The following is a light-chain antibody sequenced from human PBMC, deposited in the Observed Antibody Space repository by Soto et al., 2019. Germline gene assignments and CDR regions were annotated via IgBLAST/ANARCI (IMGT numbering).Light chain of an antibody. J-gene: IGKJ4*01. V-gene: IGKV1-33*01. CDR3: QQYDNLLT. CDR1: QDTSNY. Sequence: DIQMTQSPSTLSPSVGDRVTITCGASQDTSNYLNWYKQKPGKAPKLLINNASNLVTGLTSRFSGSGSGTDFTFTISSLQPEDIATYYCQQYDNLLTFGGGTKVDIK. CDR2: NAS.